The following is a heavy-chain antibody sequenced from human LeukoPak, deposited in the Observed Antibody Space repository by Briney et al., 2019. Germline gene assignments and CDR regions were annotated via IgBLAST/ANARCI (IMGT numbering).Heavy chain of an antibody. CDR2: MNPNSGNT. Sequence: GASVKVSCKASGYTFTSYDINWVRQATGQGLEWMGWMNPNSGNTGYAQKFQGRVTMTRNTSISTAYMELSSLRSEDTAVYYCARGGLSSSWLKYYFDYWGQGTLVTVSS. CDR1: GYTFTSYD. V-gene: IGHV1-8*01. CDR3: ARGGLSSSWLKYYFDY. J-gene: IGHJ4*02. D-gene: IGHD6-13*01.